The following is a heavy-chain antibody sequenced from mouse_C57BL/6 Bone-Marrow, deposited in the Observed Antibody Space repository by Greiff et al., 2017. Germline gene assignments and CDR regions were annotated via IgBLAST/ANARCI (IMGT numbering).Heavy chain of an antibody. D-gene: IGHD3-2*02. V-gene: IGHV1-55*01. CDR2: IYPGSGST. Sequence: QVQLQQPGAELVKPGASVKMSCKASGYTFTSYWITWVKQRPGQGLEWIGDIYPGSGSTNYNEKFKSKATLTVDTSSSTAYMQLSSLTSEDSAVYYCAREETAQGTGFAYWGQGTLVTVSA. CDR1: GYTFTSYW. J-gene: IGHJ3*01. CDR3: AREETAQGTGFAY.